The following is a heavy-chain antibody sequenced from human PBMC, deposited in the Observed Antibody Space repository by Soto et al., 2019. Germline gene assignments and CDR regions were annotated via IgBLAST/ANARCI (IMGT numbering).Heavy chain of an antibody. J-gene: IGHJ4*02. D-gene: IGHD1-26*01. CDR1: GFTFSSYG. Sequence: QVQLVESGGGVVQPGRSLRLSCAASGFTFSSYGMHWVRQAPGKGLEWVAVISYDGSNKYYADSVKGRFTISRDNSKNTLYLQMNSLSAEDTAVYYCAKDQGEGWGQGTLVTVSS. V-gene: IGHV3-30*18. CDR3: AKDQGEG. CDR2: ISYDGSNK.